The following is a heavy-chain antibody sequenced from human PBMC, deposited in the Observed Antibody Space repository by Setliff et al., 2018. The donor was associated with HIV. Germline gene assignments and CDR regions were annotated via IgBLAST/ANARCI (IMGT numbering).Heavy chain of an antibody. J-gene: IGHJ4*02. V-gene: IGHV3-33*01. CDR1: GFTFTTYG. CDR2: IWYDGSNK. Sequence: GGSLRLSCAASGFTFTTYGMHWVRQAPGKGLEWVAIIWYDGSNKHYADSVKGRFTISRDDSKNTVYLQMNNLRAEDTAVYYCALTPYSSSSLSYWGQGNLVTVSS. D-gene: IGHD6-6*01. CDR3: ALTPYSSSSLSY.